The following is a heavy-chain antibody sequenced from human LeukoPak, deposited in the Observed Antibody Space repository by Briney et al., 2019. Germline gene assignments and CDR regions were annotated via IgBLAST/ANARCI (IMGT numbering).Heavy chain of an antibody. CDR1: GGSISSYY. D-gene: IGHD2-15*01. J-gene: IGHJ3*02. CDR3: ARDRGTDAFDI. Sequence: SETLSLTCTVSGGSISSYYWSWIRQPPGKGLEWIGYIYYSGSTNYNPSLKSRVTISVDTSKNQFSLKLSSVTAADTAVYYCARDRGTDAFDIWGQGTMVTVSS. V-gene: IGHV4-59*01. CDR2: IYYSGST.